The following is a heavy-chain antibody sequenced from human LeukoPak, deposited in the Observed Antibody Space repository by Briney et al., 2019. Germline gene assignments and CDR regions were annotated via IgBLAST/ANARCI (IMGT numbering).Heavy chain of an antibody. J-gene: IGHJ3*02. D-gene: IGHD3-9*01. V-gene: IGHV4-59*01. Sequence: SETLSLTCTVSGSSISSYYWSWIRQPPGKGLEWIGYIYYSGSTNYNPSLKSRVTISVDTSKNQFSLKLSSVTAADTAVYYCARAPQNYDILTGYYPDAFDIWGQGTMVTVSS. CDR3: ARAPQNYDILTGYYPDAFDI. CDR2: IYYSGST. CDR1: GSSISSYY.